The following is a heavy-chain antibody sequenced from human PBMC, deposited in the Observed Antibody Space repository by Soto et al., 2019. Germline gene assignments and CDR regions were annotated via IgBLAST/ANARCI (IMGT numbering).Heavy chain of an antibody. CDR3: GKISTSSPV. CDR2: ISYDGSNK. J-gene: IGHJ4*01. Sequence: PGGSLRLSCAASGFTFSRYAMHWVRQAPGKGLEWVAVISYDGSNKYYADSVKGRFTISRDNSKNTLYLQMNSLRIEDTALYYCGKISTSSPVWGQGTLVTVSS. CDR1: GFTFSRYA. D-gene: IGHD6-6*01. V-gene: IGHV3-30-3*01.